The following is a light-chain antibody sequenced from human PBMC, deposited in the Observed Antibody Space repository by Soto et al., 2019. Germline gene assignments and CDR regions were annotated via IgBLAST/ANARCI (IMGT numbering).Light chain of an antibody. J-gene: IGKJ2*01. CDR2: KAS. CDR3: QLYNSYYT. V-gene: IGKV1-5*03. CDR1: QRVSSW. Sequence: DIQMTQSPSTLSASVGDRVTITCRASQRVSSWVAWYQQKPGKAPKLLIYKASSLQMGVPSRFSVSGSVTEFTLTISSLPPYDFSTYYCQLYNSYYTFGQGNKLES.